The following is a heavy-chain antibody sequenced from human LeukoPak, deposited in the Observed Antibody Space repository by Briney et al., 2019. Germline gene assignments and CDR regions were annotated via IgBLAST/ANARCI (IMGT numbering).Heavy chain of an antibody. D-gene: IGHD2-15*01. CDR1: GFTFSTYA. V-gene: IGHV3-30*18. CDR2: ISYDGSTK. J-gene: IGHJ6*02. CDR3: AKAYCTGGSCYGRYYYGMDV. Sequence: GGSLRLSCAASGFTFSTYAIHWVRQAPGKGPEWVAVISYDGSTKYYADSVKVRFTISRDNSKNTMYLQMDSLRPEDTAVFYCAKAYCTGGSCYGRYYYGMDVWGQGTTVTVSS.